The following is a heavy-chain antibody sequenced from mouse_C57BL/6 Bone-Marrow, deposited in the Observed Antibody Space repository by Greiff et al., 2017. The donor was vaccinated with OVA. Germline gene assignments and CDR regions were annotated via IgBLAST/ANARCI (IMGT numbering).Heavy chain of an antibody. CDR1: GYAFSSSW. J-gene: IGHJ3*01. D-gene: IGHD2-2*01. V-gene: IGHV1-82*01. Sequence: QVQLQQSGPELVKPGASVKISCKASGYAFSSSWMNWVKQRPGKGLEWIGRIYPGDGDTNYNGMFKGKATLTADTYSSTAYMQLSSLTSEDSAVYCCARCGSNMVKGFAYWGQGTLVTVSA. CDR2: IYPGDGDT. CDR3: ARCGSNMVKGFAY.